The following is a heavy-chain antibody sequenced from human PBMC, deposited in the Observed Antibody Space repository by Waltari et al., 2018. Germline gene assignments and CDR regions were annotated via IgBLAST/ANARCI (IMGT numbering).Heavy chain of an antibody. V-gene: IGHV4-30-4*08. D-gene: IGHD2-15*01. CDR3: ARDSVSCSGGSCYQFFQP. Sequence: QVQLQESGPGLVKPSQTLSLTCTVSGGSVTSRHYYWPWIRQPPGKGLEWIGYNYYSGSTYYTPSLKSRVTISIDTSKNQFSLELNSVTAADTAVYYCARDSVSCSGGSCYQFFQPWGQGTLVTVSS. CDR2: NYYSGST. J-gene: IGHJ1*01. CDR1: GGSVTSRHYY.